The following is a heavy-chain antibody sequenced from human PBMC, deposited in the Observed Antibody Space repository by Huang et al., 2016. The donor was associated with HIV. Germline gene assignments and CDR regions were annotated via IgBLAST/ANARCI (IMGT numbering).Heavy chain of an antibody. CDR3: ASASIAARRWFDP. CDR1: GGSMSSSY. J-gene: IGHJ5*02. Sequence: QVQLQESGPGLVKPSETLSLTCTVSGGSMSSSYWSWIRQPPGTGLEWIGYIYYSGSTNHNPSLKSRVTISVDTSKNQFSLRLSSVTAADTAVYYCASASIAARRWFDPWGQGSLVTVSS. CDR2: IYYSGST. D-gene: IGHD6-6*01. V-gene: IGHV4-59*01.